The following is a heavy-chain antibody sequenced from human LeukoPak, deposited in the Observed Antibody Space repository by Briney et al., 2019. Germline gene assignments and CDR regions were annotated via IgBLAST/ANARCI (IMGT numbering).Heavy chain of an antibody. D-gene: IGHD6-19*01. CDR1: GFTFSSYA. J-gene: IGHJ6*02. Sequence: GGSLRLSCAASGFTFSSYAMHWVRQAPGKGLEWVAVISYDGSNKYYADSVKGRFTISRDNSKNTLYLQMNSLRAEDTAVYYCAGPPGIAVAGIYYYYGMDVWGQGTTVTVSS. CDR3: AGPPGIAVAGIYYYYGMDV. CDR2: ISYDGSNK. V-gene: IGHV3-30-3*01.